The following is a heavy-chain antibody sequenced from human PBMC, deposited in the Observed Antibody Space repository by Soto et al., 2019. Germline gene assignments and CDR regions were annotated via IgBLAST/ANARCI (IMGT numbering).Heavy chain of an antibody. CDR1: GFTFRSYA. J-gene: IGHJ4*02. D-gene: IGHD2-15*01. Sequence: EVQLLESGGGLVQPGGSLRLSCAASGFTFRSYAMSWVRQAPGKGLEWVSVTADSRDRTYYADSVKGRFTISRDNSKNTLYLQMHNLRAEDTATYYCAKGIDWGQGTRVTVSS. CDR3: AKGID. CDR2: TADSRDRT. V-gene: IGHV3-23*01.